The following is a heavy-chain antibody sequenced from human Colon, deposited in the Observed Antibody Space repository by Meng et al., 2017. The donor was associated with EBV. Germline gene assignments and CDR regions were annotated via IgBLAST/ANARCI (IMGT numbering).Heavy chain of an antibody. D-gene: IGHD2-2*01. CDR2: VSYSGGT. Sequence: VWRRDSRRGVVTPSENLSPTCSVSGGPVSSETYYWNWIRQPPGKALEWIGYVSYSGGTNYNPSLKNRVTISVDTSKNQVSLRLSSVTAADTAVFYCARAVGPDCSSTSCPFDYWGQGTLVTVSS. CDR1: GGPVSSETYY. J-gene: IGHJ4*02. CDR3: ARAVGPDCSSTSCPFDY. V-gene: IGHV4-61*01.